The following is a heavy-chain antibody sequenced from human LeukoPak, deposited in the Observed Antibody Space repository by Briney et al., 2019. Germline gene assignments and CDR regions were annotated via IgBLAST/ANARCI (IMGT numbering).Heavy chain of an antibody. V-gene: IGHV5-51*01. J-gene: IGHJ4*02. CDR3: ARQGSITMIVAPDFDY. Sequence: GESLKISCKGSGYSFTSYWIGWVRQMPGKGLEWMGIIYPGDSDTRYSPSFQGQVTISADKSISTAYLQWSSLKASDTAMYYCARQGSITMIVAPDFDYWGQGTLVTVSS. CDR2: IYPGDSDT. D-gene: IGHD3-22*01. CDR1: GYSFTSYW.